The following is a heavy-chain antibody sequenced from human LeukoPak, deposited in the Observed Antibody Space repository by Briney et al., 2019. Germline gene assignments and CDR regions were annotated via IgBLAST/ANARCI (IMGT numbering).Heavy chain of an antibody. Sequence: GGSLRLSCAASGFTFSSYEMNWVRQAPGKGLEWLSYISSSGTTKYYADSVKGRFTISRDNAKNSLYLQMNSLRAEDTAVYYCARGSYSSGYYFDYWDQGTLVTVSS. CDR1: GFTFSSYE. D-gene: IGHD6-19*01. CDR3: ARGSYSSGYYFDY. V-gene: IGHV3-48*03. CDR2: ISSSGTTK. J-gene: IGHJ4*02.